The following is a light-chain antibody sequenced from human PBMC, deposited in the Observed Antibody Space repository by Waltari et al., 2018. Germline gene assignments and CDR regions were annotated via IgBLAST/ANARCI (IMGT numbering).Light chain of an antibody. V-gene: IGLV1-44*01. Sequence: QSVLTQTPSASGTPGHGVTSSCSGSIFNIGRHTVNWYQQLPGTAPKIIMVGNNHRPSGVPGRFSGSKSGPSASLAIRGLQSEDEAAYYCGVWDDSLNGVVFGGGTKLPVL. J-gene: IGLJ2*01. CDR2: GNN. CDR1: IFNIGRHT. CDR3: GVWDDSLNGVV.